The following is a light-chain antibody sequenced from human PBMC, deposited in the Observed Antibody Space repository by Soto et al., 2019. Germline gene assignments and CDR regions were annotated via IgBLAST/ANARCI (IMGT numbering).Light chain of an antibody. CDR3: AVWDDSLRGVV. J-gene: IGLJ3*02. CDR1: TSNIGKNA. V-gene: IGLV1-44*01. Sequence: QSVLTQPPSASGTPGQRVTISCSGSTSNIGKNAVNWYRQLSGTAPKLLIYRNDLRPSGVPDRFAGSKSDTSASLAISGLQSGDEADYFCAVWDDSLRGVVFGGGTKLTVL. CDR2: RND.